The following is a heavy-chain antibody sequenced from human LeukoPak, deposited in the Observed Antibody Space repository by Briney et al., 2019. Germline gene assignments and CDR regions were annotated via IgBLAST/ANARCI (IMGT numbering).Heavy chain of an antibody. CDR1: VDSISSISYY. CDR2: IYHSGST. V-gene: IGHV4-39*07. Sequence: SETLSLTCTVSVDSISSISYYWGWIRQPPGKGLEWVGSIYHSGSTYYNPSLKSRDTISVVTSKNQLSLKLGSVTPADTAVCFWTRRGTIGTIDYWGQGTLVTVSS. D-gene: IGHD1-14*01. CDR3: TRRGTIGTIDY. J-gene: IGHJ4*02.